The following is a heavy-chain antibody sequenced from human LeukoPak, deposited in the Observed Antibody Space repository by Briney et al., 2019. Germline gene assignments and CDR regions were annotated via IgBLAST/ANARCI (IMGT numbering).Heavy chain of an antibody. J-gene: IGHJ4*02. CDR3: ARGGIWSQGFDH. CDR1: GFTFSSYS. D-gene: IGHD1-1*01. CDR2: ISTTSDYI. Sequence: IPGGSLRLSCAASGFTFSSYSMTWVRQAPGKGLEWVASISTTSDYIYYEDSLKGRLAISRDNAKNSLYLQMNSLRAEDTAVYYCARGGIWSQGFDHWGQGTLVTVSS. V-gene: IGHV3-21*01.